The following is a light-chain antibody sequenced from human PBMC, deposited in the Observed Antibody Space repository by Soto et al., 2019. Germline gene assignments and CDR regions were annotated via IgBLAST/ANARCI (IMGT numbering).Light chain of an antibody. CDR2: GAS. Sequence: IVFTQSPGTLYFSPGKRATLSCRASQSVSSTYLAWYQQKPGQAPRILIYGASSRATGMPERFSGSGSRKNFTLTISRLEPEDFAVYYYQLYGNSPRCTFGQGTKLEI. CDR3: QLYGNSPRCT. CDR1: QSVSSTY. J-gene: IGKJ2*02. V-gene: IGKV3-20*01.